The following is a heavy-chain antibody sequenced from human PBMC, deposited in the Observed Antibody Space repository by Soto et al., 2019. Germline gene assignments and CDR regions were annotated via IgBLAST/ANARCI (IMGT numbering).Heavy chain of an antibody. CDR3: TKDRVPDGIYSFDY. Sequence: GGSLRLSCAASGFSFIAYSMNWVRKTPGRGLEWVSFIDLSGTTTYYRDSVKGRFTIFKDKSRNTVYLQMRSLTVEDAAIYYCTKDRVPDGIYSFDYWGQGALVTVSS. CDR2: IDLSGTTT. CDR1: GFSFIAYS. V-gene: IGHV3-23*03. D-gene: IGHD2-15*01. J-gene: IGHJ4*02.